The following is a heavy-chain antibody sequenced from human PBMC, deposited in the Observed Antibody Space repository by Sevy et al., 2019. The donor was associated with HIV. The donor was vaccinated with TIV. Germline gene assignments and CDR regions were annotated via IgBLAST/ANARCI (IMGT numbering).Heavy chain of an antibody. D-gene: IGHD3-10*01. CDR1: GASISCSGYY. CDR3: AGPILTYNNGWSYYDY. V-gene: IGHV4-39*01. Sequence: SETLSLTCTVSGASISCSGYYWGWIRQPPGKGLEWIATINYNGITFYNPSLKSRITISADTSRNQFSLDLKSVTAADTAIYYCAGPILTYNNGWSYYDYWGQGTVVTVSS. CDR2: INYNGIT. J-gene: IGHJ4*02.